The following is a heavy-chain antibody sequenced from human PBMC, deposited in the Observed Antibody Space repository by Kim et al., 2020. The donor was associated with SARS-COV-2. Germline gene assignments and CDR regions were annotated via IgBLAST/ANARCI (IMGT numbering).Heavy chain of an antibody. V-gene: IGHV1-69*13. CDR2: IIPIFGTA. D-gene: IGHD1-26*01. Sequence: SVKVCCKASGGTFSSYAISWVRQAPGQGLEWMGGIIPIFGTANYAQKFQGRVTITADESTSTAYMELSSLRSEDTAVYYCARDLLYSGSYGWFDPWGQGTLVTVSS. J-gene: IGHJ5*02. CDR3: ARDLLYSGSYGWFDP. CDR1: GGTFSSYA.